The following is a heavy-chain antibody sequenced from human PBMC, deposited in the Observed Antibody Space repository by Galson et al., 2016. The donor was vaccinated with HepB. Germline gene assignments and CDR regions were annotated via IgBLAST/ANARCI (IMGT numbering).Heavy chain of an antibody. V-gene: IGHV3-23*01. J-gene: IGHJ6*04. D-gene: IGHD2-2*01. CDR3: VQGSTAPAV. Sequence: LRLSCAASGFTFSNYGMTWVRQAPGKGLEVVPSISRSGDSTDYADSVKGRFTISRDNSKNTLSLQMNSLTADDTAIYYCVQGSTAPAVWGKGTTVTVSS. CDR1: GFTFSNYG. CDR2: ISRSGDST.